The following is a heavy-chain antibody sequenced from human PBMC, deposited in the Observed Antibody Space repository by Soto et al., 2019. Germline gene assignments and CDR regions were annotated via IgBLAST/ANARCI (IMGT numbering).Heavy chain of an antibody. Sequence: GGSLRLSCAASGFTFSSYAMHWVRQAPGKGLEWVAVISYDGSNKYYADSVKGRFTISRDNSKNTLYLQMNSLRAEDTAVYYCARDPLWGTAMVLWYFDCWGRGTLVTVSS. CDR2: ISYDGSNK. V-gene: IGHV3-30-3*01. CDR3: ARDPLWGTAMVLWYFDC. D-gene: IGHD5-18*01. J-gene: IGHJ2*01. CDR1: GFTFSSYA.